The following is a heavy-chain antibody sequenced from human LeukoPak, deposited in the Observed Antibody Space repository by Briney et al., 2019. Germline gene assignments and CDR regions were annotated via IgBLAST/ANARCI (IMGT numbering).Heavy chain of an antibody. D-gene: IGHD3-10*01. Sequence: ASVKVSCKVSGYTLTELSMHWVRQAPGKGLEWMGGFDPEDGETIYAQKFQGRVTMTEDTSTDTAYMELSSLRSEDTAVYYCAGVDMVRATLNWFDPWGQGTLVTVSS. CDR2: FDPEDGET. CDR3: AGVDMVRATLNWFDP. V-gene: IGHV1-24*01. CDR1: GYTLTELS. J-gene: IGHJ5*02.